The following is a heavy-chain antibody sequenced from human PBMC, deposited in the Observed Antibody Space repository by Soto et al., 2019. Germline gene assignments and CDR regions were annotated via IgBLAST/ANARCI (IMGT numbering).Heavy chain of an antibody. CDR2: ISAYNGNT. CDR3: ARRQQWLDDNWYFDL. J-gene: IGHJ2*01. CDR1: GYTFTSYG. V-gene: IGHV1-18*01. Sequence: QVQLVQSGAEVKKPGASVKVSCKASGYTFTSYGISWERQAPGQGLEWMGWISAYNGNTNYAQKLQGRVTMTADTSTSTAYMELRILRSDDTAVYYCARRQQWLDDNWYFDLWGHGTLVTVSS. D-gene: IGHD6-19*01.